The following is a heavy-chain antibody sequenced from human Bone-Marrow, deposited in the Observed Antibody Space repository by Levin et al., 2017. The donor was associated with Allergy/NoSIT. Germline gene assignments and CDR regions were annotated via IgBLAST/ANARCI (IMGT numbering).Heavy chain of an antibody. D-gene: IGHD6-13*01. CDR1: GYTFTGYH. Sequence: ASVKVSCKSFGYTFTGYHIHWVRQAPGQGLEWMGWINTNSGGTYFPQKFQGRVSMTRDTTISTAYMDLSRLKSGDTAMYYCARSIAAADYNWFDSWGQGTLVTVSS. J-gene: IGHJ5*01. CDR3: ARSIAAADYNWFDS. CDR2: INTNSGGT. V-gene: IGHV1-2*02.